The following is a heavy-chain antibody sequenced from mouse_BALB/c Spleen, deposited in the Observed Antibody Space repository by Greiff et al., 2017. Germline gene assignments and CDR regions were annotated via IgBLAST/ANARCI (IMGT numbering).Heavy chain of an antibody. J-gene: IGHJ4*01. CDR3: ARNLITMDY. Sequence: VQLQQSGPGLVQPSQSLSLTCTVSGFSLTSYGVHWVRQSPGKGLEWLGVIWSGGSTDYNAAFISRLSISKDNSKSQVFFKMNSLQANDTAIYYCARNLITMDYWGQGTSVTVSS. CDR2: IWSGGST. D-gene: IGHD2-4*01. CDR1: GFSLTSYG. V-gene: IGHV2-2*02.